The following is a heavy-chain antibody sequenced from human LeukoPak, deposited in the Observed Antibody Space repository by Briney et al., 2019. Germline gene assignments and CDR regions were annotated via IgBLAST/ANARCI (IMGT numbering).Heavy chain of an antibody. CDR3: AKQAYDSPRTDFDY. CDR1: GFTFSSYS. CDR2: ISTSSTYI. J-gene: IGHJ4*02. V-gene: IGHV3-21*04. Sequence: PGGSLRLSCAASGFTFSSYSMNWVRQAPGKGLEWVSSISTSSTYIYYADSVKGRFTISRDNAKNSLYLQMNSLRAEDTAIYYCAKQAYDSPRTDFDYWGQGTLVTVSS. D-gene: IGHD3-22*01.